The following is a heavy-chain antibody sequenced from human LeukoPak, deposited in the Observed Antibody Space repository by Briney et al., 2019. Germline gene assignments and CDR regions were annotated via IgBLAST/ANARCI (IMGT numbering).Heavy chain of an antibody. D-gene: IGHD3-3*01. J-gene: IGHJ3*02. V-gene: IGHV4-61*09. Sequence: PSQTLSLTCTVSGGSISSGSFYWSWIRQPAGKGLEWIGHIYTSGSTNYNPSLKSRVTISVDTSKNQFSLELSFVTAADTAVYYCARGLTKVTYEIWGQGTRVTVSS. CDR1: GGSISSGSFY. CDR3: ARGLTKVTYEI. CDR2: IYTSGST.